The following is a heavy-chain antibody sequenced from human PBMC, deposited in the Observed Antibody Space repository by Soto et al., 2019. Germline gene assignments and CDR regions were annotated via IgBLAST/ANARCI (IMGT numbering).Heavy chain of an antibody. CDR3: ESKVAAAGPLAY. J-gene: IGHJ4*02. CDR1: GGSFSGYY. Sequence: PSETLSLTCAVYGGSFSGYYWSWIRQPPGKGLEWIGEINHSGSTNYNPSLKSRVTISVDTSKNQSSLKLSSVTAADTAVYYCESKVAAAGPLAYWGQGTLVTVSS. CDR2: INHSGST. V-gene: IGHV4-34*01. D-gene: IGHD6-13*01.